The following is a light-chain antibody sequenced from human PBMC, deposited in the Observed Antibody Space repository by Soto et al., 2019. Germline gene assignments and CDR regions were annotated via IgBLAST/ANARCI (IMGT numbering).Light chain of an antibody. CDR2: AAS. J-gene: IGKJ1*01. Sequence: DIQMTQSPSSLSASVGDRVSVTCRASQSISTFLNWYQQRPGEAPKLLIYAASSLQSGVPSRFSGGGSGADFTLTIGSLQPEDFATYYCQQSYTTPRTFGQGTKVEVK. CDR1: QSISTF. CDR3: QQSYTTPRT. V-gene: IGKV1-39*01.